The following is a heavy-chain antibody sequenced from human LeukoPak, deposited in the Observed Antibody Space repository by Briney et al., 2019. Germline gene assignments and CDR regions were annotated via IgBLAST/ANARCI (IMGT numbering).Heavy chain of an antibody. CDR3: ASRVMAVNGFDI. Sequence: PGGSLRLSCAASGFTFSSSWMHWVRQAPGKGLEWVSRISTYGSTTTYADSVKGRFTISRDNAENTLYLQMNSLRAEDTAVHYCASRVMAVNGFDIWGQGTMVTVPS. J-gene: IGHJ3*02. V-gene: IGHV3-74*01. CDR1: GFTFSSSW. D-gene: IGHD3-16*01. CDR2: ISTYGSTT.